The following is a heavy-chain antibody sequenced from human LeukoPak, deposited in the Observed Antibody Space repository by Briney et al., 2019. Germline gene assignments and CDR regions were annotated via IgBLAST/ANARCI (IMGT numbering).Heavy chain of an antibody. V-gene: IGHV1-18*01. D-gene: IGHD1-1*01. Sequence: ASVKVSCKASGYTFTSYGISWVRQAPGQGLEWMGWISVYNGDTNYAQKLQGRVTMTTDTSTSTAYMELRSLRSDDTAVYYCARDEHELEPTLRAGQYYYYGMDVWGQGTTVTVSS. CDR3: ARDEHELEPTLRAGQYYYYGMDV. CDR2: ISVYNGDT. J-gene: IGHJ6*02. CDR1: GYTFTSYG.